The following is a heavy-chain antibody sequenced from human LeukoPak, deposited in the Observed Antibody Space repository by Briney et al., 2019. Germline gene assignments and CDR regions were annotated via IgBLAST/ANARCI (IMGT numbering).Heavy chain of an antibody. Sequence: SETLSLTCTVSGGSISSYYWSWIRQPPGKGLEWIGEINHSGSTNYNPSLKSRVTISVDTSKNQFSLKLSSVTAADTAVYYCARRVAVAGRTDWVYWGQGTLVTVSS. CDR2: INHSGST. J-gene: IGHJ4*02. CDR1: GGSISSYY. V-gene: IGHV4-34*01. D-gene: IGHD6-19*01. CDR3: ARRVAVAGRTDWVY.